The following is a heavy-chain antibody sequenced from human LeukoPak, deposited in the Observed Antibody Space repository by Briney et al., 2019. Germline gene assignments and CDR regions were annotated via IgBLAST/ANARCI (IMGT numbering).Heavy chain of an antibody. Sequence: GSSVKVSCKASGGTFISYAISWVRQAPGQGLEWMGGIIPIFGTANYAQKFQGRVTLTRDTSTSTVYMELSSLRSEDTAVFYCARVSHEREIIDYWGQGTLVTVSS. CDR3: ARVSHEREIIDY. CDR1: GGTFISYA. V-gene: IGHV1-69*05. D-gene: IGHD5-24*01. J-gene: IGHJ4*02. CDR2: IIPIFGTA.